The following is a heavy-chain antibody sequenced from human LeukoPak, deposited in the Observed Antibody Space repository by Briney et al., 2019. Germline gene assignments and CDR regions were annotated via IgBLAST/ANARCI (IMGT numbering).Heavy chain of an antibody. D-gene: IGHD5-12*01. V-gene: IGHV3-7*01. Sequence: PGGSLRLSCAASGFTFPNYWMSWVRQAPEKGLEWGANINQDGRVKQYVDSMKGRFTISRDNAKNSLYLQMTSLRAEATAVYYCARDRRSPHSAYDWGHLDSWGQGTLVAVSS. CDR3: ARDRRSPHSAYDWGHLDS. J-gene: IGHJ4*02. CDR2: INQDGRVK. CDR1: GFTFPNYW.